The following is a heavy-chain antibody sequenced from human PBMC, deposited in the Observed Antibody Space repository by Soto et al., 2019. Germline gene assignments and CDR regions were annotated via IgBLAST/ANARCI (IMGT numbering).Heavy chain of an antibody. V-gene: IGHV4-34*01. CDR3: ARGIVGGSGSYYH. Sequence: SETLSLTCAVYGGSFSGYYWSWIRQPPGKGLGWIGEINHSGSTNYNPSLKSRVTISVDTSKNQFSLKLSSVTAADTAVYYCARGIVGGSGSYYHWGQGTLVTVSS. CDR1: GGSFSGYY. D-gene: IGHD3-10*01. CDR2: INHSGST. J-gene: IGHJ5*02.